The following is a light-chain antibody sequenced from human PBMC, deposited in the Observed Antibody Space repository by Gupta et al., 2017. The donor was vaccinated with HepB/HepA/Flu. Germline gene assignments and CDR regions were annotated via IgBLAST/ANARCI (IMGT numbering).Light chain of an antibody. CDR1: NSDIGSYTL. J-gene: IGLJ2*01. CDR3: CSFARGTTLV. V-gene: IGLV2-23*02. Sequence: QSALTQPAFVSGSPGQSITISCTGTNSDIGSYTLVSWYQKHPGKAPKLIIYGVNKRPSGISNRFSGSKSDNTASLTISGLQTEDEAHYYCCSFARGTTLVFGGGTQVTVL. CDR2: GVN.